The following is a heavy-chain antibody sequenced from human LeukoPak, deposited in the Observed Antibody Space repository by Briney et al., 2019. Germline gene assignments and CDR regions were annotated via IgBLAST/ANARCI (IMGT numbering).Heavy chain of an antibody. V-gene: IGHV3-7*01. CDR2: MKQDGSEK. Sequence: GGSLRLSCAASGFTFSSYWMSWVRQAPGKGLEWVANMKQDGSEKYSVDSVKGRFTISRDNAKNSLYMQMNSLRAEDTAVYYCARVMSASVWRSYGSYYYYYYMDIWGKGTTVTVSS. CDR1: GFTFSSYW. CDR3: ARVMSASVWRSYGSYYYYYYMDI. J-gene: IGHJ6*03. D-gene: IGHD3-16*01.